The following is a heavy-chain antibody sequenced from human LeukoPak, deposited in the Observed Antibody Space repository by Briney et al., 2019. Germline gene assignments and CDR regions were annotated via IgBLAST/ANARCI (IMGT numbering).Heavy chain of an antibody. Sequence: PGGSLRLSRAASGFTFDDYAMHWVRQAPGKGLEWVSGISWNSGSIGYADSVKGRFTISRDNAKNSLYLQMNSLRAEDMALYYCARAYSSSSYFDYWGQGTLATVSS. V-gene: IGHV3-9*03. D-gene: IGHD6-6*01. CDR1: GFTFDDYA. CDR3: ARAYSSSSYFDY. CDR2: ISWNSGSI. J-gene: IGHJ4*02.